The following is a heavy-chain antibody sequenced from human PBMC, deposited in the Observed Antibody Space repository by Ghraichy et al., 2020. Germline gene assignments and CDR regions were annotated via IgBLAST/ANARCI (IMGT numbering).Heavy chain of an antibody. J-gene: IGHJ4*02. CDR1: GGSISGYY. CDR2: IYYSGST. Sequence: SETLSLTCTVSGGSISGYYWSWIRQPPRKGLEWIGYIYYSGSTNYNPSLKSRVTISVDTSKNQFSLKLSSVTAADTAVYYCARGYYDSSGSRYYFDYWGQGTLVTVSS. CDR3: ARGYYDSSGSRYYFDY. V-gene: IGHV4-59*01. D-gene: IGHD3-22*01.